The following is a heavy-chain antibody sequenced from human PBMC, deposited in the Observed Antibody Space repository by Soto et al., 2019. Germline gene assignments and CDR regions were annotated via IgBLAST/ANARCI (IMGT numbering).Heavy chain of an antibody. V-gene: IGHV1-18*01. D-gene: IGHD1-26*01. CDR2: ISAYNGNT. Sequence: ASVKVSCKASGYTFTSYGISWVRQAPGQGLEWMGWISAYNGNTNYAQKLQGRVTMTTDTSTSTAYMELRSLRSDETAVYYCARVKSPKMLVRGFFDIWGQGTMVTVSS. CDR1: GYTFTSYG. J-gene: IGHJ3*02. CDR3: ARVKSPKMLVRGFFDI.